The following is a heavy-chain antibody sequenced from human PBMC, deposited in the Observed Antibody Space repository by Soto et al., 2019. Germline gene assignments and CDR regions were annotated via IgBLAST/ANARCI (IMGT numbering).Heavy chain of an antibody. J-gene: IGHJ3*02. CDR2: IYYTGST. CDR1: GDSISSGGYY. V-gene: IGHV4-31*03. D-gene: IGHD2-15*01. Sequence: SETQSLTCTVSGDSISSGGYYWSWIRQRPGKGLEWIGYIYYTGSTFYNPSLKSRLTISVDTSKNQFSLRLSSVTAADTAEYYCARDIGGNGVLEIWGQGTMVTVS. CDR3: ARDIGGNGVLEI.